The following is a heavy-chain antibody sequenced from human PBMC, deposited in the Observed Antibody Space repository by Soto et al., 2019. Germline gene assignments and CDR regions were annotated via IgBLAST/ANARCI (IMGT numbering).Heavy chain of an antibody. CDR1: GGSISSYY. Sequence: SETLSLTCTVSGGSISSYYWSWIRQPPGKGLEWIGYIYYSGSTNYNPSLKSRVTISVDTSKNQFSLKLSSVTAADTAVYYCAREGYGDYQRGYYYYMDVLGKGTTVTVSS. V-gene: IGHV4-59*01. D-gene: IGHD4-17*01. J-gene: IGHJ6*03. CDR2: IYYSGST. CDR3: AREGYGDYQRGYYYYMDV.